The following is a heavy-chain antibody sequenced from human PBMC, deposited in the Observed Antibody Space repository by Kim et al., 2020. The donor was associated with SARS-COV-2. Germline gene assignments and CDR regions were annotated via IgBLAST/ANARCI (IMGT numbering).Heavy chain of an antibody. D-gene: IGHD3-10*01. J-gene: IGHJ4*02. Sequence: ADSVKGRFTISRDNSKNTLYLQMNSLSAEDTAVYYCAKLYLGDGSCVLDYWGQGTLVTVSS. CDR3: AKLYLGDGSCVLDY. V-gene: IGHV3-30*02.